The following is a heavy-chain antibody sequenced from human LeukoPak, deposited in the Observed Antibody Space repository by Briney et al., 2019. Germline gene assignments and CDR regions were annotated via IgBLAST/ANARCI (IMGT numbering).Heavy chain of an antibody. D-gene: IGHD2-15*01. Sequence: GGSLRLSCAASGFTVSSNYMSWVRQAPGKGLEWVSVIYSGGSTYYADSVKGRFTISRDNAKNSLYLQMNSLRAEDTAVYYCAREGRSYYYMGVWGKGTTVTVSS. CDR3: AREGRSYYYMGV. CDR1: GFTVSSNY. CDR2: IYSGGST. V-gene: IGHV3-53*01. J-gene: IGHJ6*03.